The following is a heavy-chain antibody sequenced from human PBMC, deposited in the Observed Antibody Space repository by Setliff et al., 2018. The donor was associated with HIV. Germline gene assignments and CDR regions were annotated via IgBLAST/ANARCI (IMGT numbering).Heavy chain of an antibody. Sequence: ASVKVSCKASGYTFNDNYIHWVRQAPGQGLEWMGRIHPNSGGTASPQKFQGRVAMTRDTSISTAYMELRSLRPDDTAVYYCVRNPHPTVVVPRDSHYYSMNIWGKGTTVTVSS. J-gene: IGHJ6*03. CDR3: VRNPHPTVVVPRDSHYYSMNI. V-gene: IGHV1-2*06. CDR1: GYTFNDNY. CDR2: IHPNSGGT. D-gene: IGHD2-21*01.